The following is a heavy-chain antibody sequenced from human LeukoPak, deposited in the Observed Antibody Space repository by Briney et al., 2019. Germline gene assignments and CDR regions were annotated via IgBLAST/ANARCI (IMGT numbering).Heavy chain of an antibody. V-gene: IGHV1-46*01. J-gene: IGHJ5*02. CDR2: VNPSGGST. CDR1: GYTFTSYY. Sequence: ASVKVSCKASGYTFTSYYMHWVRQAPGQGLEWMGIVNPSGGSTSYAQKFQGRVTMTRDTSTSTVYMELSSLRSEDTAVYYCARSVNMERTRTLWFGESFNWFDPWGQGTLVTVSS. D-gene: IGHD3-10*01. CDR3: ARSVNMERTRTLWFGESFNWFDP.